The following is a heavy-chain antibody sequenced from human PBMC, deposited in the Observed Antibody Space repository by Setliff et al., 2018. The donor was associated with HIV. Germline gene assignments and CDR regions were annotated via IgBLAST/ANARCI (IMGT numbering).Heavy chain of an antibody. Sequence: SETLSLTCTVSGGSISSDSYSWTWIRQPAGEGLEWIGRIHTSGSTNYNPSLKSRVTISVDTSKNQFSLKLYSVTAADTAVHYCARSYFGSGIYYWGQGTLVTVSS. CDR2: IHTSGST. J-gene: IGHJ4*02. CDR3: ARSYFGSGIYY. CDR1: GGSISSDSYS. D-gene: IGHD3-10*01. V-gene: IGHV4-61*02.